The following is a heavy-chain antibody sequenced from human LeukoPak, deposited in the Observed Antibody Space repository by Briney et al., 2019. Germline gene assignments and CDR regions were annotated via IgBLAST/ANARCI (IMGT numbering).Heavy chain of an antibody. J-gene: IGHJ4*02. D-gene: IGHD5-24*01. CDR1: GGSFSGYY. V-gene: IGHV4-34*01. Sequence: ASETLSLTCAVYGGSFSGYYWSWIRQPPGKGLEWIGEINHSGSTNYNPPLKSRVTISVDTSKNQFSLKLSSVTAADTAVYYCARLVLTPPFRDGYQRPHLRRDYWGQGTLVTVSS. CDR2: INHSGST. CDR3: ARLVLTPPFRDGYQRPHLRRDY.